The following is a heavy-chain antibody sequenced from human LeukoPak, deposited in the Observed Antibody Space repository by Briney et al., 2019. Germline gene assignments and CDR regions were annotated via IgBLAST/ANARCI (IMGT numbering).Heavy chain of an antibody. V-gene: IGHV3-23*01. CDR1: GFTFSSYA. Sequence: GGSLRLSCAASGFTFSSYAMRWLRQAPGKGLEWVSAISGSGGSTYYADSVKGRFTISRDNSKNTLYLQMNSLRDEDTAVYYCAKAAHTVTTVSYFDYWGQGTLVTVSS. J-gene: IGHJ4*02. D-gene: IGHD4-17*01. CDR2: ISGSGGST. CDR3: AKAAHTVTTVSYFDY.